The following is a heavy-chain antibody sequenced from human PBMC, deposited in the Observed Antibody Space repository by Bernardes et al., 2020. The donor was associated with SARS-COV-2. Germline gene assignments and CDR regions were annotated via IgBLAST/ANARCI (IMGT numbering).Heavy chain of an antibody. CDR3: ARQNTVSSD. CDR1: GRSISSSNW. CDR2: IYHSGST. Sequence: SETLSLTCAVSGRSISSSNWWTLFRQPPREGLAWLGEIYHSGSTNYNPSLRSRVTISVDESKNQFPLKVNSVTAADTAVYYCARQNTVSSDWGQGTLVTVSS. J-gene: IGHJ4*02. D-gene: IGHD4-17*01. V-gene: IGHV4-4*02.